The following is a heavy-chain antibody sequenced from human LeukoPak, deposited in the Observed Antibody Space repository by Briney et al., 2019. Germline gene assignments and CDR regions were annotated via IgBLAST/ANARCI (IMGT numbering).Heavy chain of an antibody. Sequence: GGSLRLSCAASGFTFSTYWMHWVRQGPGKGLVWVSRINSDGSSTIYADSVKGRFTISRDNSKNTLYLQMNSLRAEDTAVYYCAKDSRYGYRWDYDYWGQGTPVTVSS. D-gene: IGHD5-18*01. V-gene: IGHV3-74*01. CDR2: INSDGSST. CDR1: GFTFSTYW. CDR3: AKDSRYGYRWDYDY. J-gene: IGHJ4*02.